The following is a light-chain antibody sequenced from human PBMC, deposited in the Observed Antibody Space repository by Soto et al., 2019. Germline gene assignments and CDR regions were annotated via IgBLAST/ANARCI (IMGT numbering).Light chain of an antibody. CDR3: AAWDDSLNGAV. CDR1: SSNIGSNT. Sequence: QAVVTQPPSASGTPGQRVTISCSGSSSNIGSNTVNWYQQLPGTAPKLLIYTNNQRPSGAPDRFSGSKSGTSASLVISGLQSEDEADYYCAAWDDSLNGAVFGGGTQLTVL. J-gene: IGLJ7*01. CDR2: TNN. V-gene: IGLV1-44*01.